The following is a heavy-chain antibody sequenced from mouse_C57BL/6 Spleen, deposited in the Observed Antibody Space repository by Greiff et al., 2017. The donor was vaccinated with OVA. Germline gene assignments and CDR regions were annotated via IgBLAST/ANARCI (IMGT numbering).Heavy chain of an antibody. CDR3: ARSSPNTTVEDY. D-gene: IGHD1-1*01. V-gene: IGHV1-42*01. CDR1: GYSFTGYY. Sequence: EVQLQQSGPELVKPGASVKISCKASGYSFTGYYMNWVKQSPEKSLEWIGEINPSTGGTNYNQKFKAKATLTVDKSSSTAYMQLKSLTSEDSAVYYCARSSPNTTVEDYWGQGTTLTVSS. J-gene: IGHJ2*01. CDR2: INPSTGGT.